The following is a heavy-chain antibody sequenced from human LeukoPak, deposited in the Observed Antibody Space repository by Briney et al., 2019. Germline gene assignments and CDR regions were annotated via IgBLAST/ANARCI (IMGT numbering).Heavy chain of an antibody. CDR1: GYSISGGYF. Sequence: SETLSPTCTVSGYSISGGYFWGWIRQPPGKGLDWIGSIHHGGTTYYNPSLRSRLTILVDTSKNQFSLRLTSVTAADTAVYYCARDYDFWSAYENNAFDTSGPGTMVTVSS. CDR3: ARDYDFWSAYENNAFDT. D-gene: IGHD3-3*01. CDR2: IHHGGTT. V-gene: IGHV4-38-2*02. J-gene: IGHJ3*02.